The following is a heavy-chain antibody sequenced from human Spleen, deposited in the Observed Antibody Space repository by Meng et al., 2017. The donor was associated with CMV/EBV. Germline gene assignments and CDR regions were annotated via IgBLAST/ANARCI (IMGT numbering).Heavy chain of an antibody. D-gene: IGHD4/OR15-4a*01. V-gene: IGHV3-74*01. CDR3: AKDKVDYYARNDAFDV. CDR2: INSDGNIT. CDR1: GFTFSSYW. Sequence: GESLKISCAASGFTFSSYWMHWVRQAPGKGLVWVSRINSDGNITNYADSVKGRFTISRDNAKNRLYLQMNSLRAEDTAVYYCAKDKVDYYARNDAFDVWGQGTMVTVSS. J-gene: IGHJ3*01.